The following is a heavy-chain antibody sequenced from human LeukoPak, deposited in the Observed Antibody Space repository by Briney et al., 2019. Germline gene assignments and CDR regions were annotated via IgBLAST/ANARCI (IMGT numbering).Heavy chain of an antibody. CDR3: VRVVSSGYSRMDV. D-gene: IGHD3-22*01. V-gene: IGHV4-30-4*08. CDR2: IYYSGST. CDR1: GGSISSGDYY. Sequence: SETLSLTCTVSGGSISSGDYYWSWIRQPPGKGLEWIGYIYYSGSTYYNPSLKSRVSISVDTSKNQFSLKLSSVTAADTPVYYCVRVVSSGYSRMDVWGKGTTVTVSS. J-gene: IGHJ6*04.